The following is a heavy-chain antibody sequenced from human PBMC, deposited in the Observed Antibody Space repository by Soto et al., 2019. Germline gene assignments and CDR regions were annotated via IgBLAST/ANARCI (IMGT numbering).Heavy chain of an antibody. Sequence: QVQLVESGGGLVKPGGSLRLSCVASGITFGDYYMTWVRQALGKGLEWLSYISSSGGIKYYAHSVKGRLKISRDNGKNSLYLQMNSLRVDDTAVYYCARDHHEQMSFDWWGQGALVTVSS. CDR1: GITFGDYY. CDR3: ARDHHEQMSFDW. J-gene: IGHJ4*02. V-gene: IGHV3-11*01. CDR2: ISSSGGIK.